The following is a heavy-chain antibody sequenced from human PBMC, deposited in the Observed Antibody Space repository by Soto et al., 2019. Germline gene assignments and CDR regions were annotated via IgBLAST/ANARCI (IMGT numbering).Heavy chain of an antibody. CDR3: ARAPKVSGSSQTRPDF. J-gene: IGHJ4*02. V-gene: IGHV4-34*01. Sequence: PSETLSLTCSIYSGSFSGYYWSWIRQPPGKGLEWIGETSQSGNTNYSPSLKSRVSISIDTSKKQFPLNLASVSAADTAVYYCARAPKVSGSSQTRPDFWGQGTLVTVSS. D-gene: IGHD6-6*01. CDR1: SGSFSGYY. CDR2: TSQSGNT.